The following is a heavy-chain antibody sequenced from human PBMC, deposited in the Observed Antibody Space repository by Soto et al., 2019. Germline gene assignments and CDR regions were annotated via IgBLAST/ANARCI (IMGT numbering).Heavy chain of an antibody. CDR3: ARWGNTAGISLPAFDL. V-gene: IGHV4-59*08. D-gene: IGHD2-21*02. CDR1: GVSITNYY. Sequence: SETLSLTCTVSGVSITNYYWNWVRQTPEKGLEWIGFTHYSGTSSFAPSLKSRLSMSVDTSRSQFSMRLNFLTAADTAVYYCARWGNTAGISLPAFDLWGRGTLVTVS. CDR2: THYSGTS. J-gene: IGHJ3*01.